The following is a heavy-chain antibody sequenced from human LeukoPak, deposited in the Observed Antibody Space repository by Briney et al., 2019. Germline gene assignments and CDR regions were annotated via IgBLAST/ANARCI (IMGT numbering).Heavy chain of an antibody. CDR1: GGTFSSYA. V-gene: IGHV1-69*06. Sequence: ASVKVSCKASGGTFSSYAISWVRQAPGQGLEWMGGIIPIFGTATYAQKFQGRVTITADKSTSTAYMELSSLRSEDTAVYYCARTTIPPGYSYGYSMDYWGQGTLVTVSS. J-gene: IGHJ4*02. CDR3: ARTTIPPGYSYGYSMDY. D-gene: IGHD5-18*01. CDR2: IIPIFGTA.